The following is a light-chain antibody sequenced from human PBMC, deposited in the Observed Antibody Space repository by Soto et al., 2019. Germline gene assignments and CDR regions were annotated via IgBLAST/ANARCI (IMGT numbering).Light chain of an antibody. CDR1: QGVGST. V-gene: IGKV3-15*01. CDR3: QHYLTWPLT. CDR2: DAS. Sequence: ELVLTQSPATLSLSPGERATLSCRASQGVGSTLAWYQPEPDRAPRLLIYDASTRATGIPARFSGAGSGTEFTLTISGLQSDDFAVYYCQHYLTWPLTFGGGTRVEI. J-gene: IGKJ4*01.